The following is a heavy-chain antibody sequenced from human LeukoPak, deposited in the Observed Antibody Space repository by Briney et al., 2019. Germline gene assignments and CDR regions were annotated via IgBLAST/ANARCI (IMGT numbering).Heavy chain of an antibody. V-gene: IGHV4-59*01. CDR2: IYYSGST. J-gene: IGHJ4*02. Sequence: PSETLSLTCTVSGDSINSYHWSWIRQPPGKGLEWIGYIYYSGSTNYNPSLEGRVTISVDTSKNQFSLKLSSVTTADTVVYYCARAKKTYYYDSSGYFPYYLDYWGQGTLVTVSS. CDR1: GDSINSYH. D-gene: IGHD3-22*01. CDR3: ARAKKTYYYDSSGYFPYYLDY.